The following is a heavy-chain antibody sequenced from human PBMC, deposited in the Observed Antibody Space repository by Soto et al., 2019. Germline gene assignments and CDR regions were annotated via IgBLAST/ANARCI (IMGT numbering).Heavy chain of an antibody. J-gene: IGHJ3*02. V-gene: IGHV3-15*01. D-gene: IGHD3-9*01. CDR3: TTVIPYYDILTGYYWDDAFDI. CDR2: IKSKTDGGTT. CDR1: GFTFSNAW. Sequence: EVQLVESGGGLVKPGGSLRLSCAASGFTFSNAWMSWVRQAPGKGLEWVGRIKSKTDGGTTDYAAPVKGRFTISRDDSKNTLYLQMNSLKTEDTAVYYCTTVIPYYDILTGYYWDDAFDIWGQGTMVTVSS.